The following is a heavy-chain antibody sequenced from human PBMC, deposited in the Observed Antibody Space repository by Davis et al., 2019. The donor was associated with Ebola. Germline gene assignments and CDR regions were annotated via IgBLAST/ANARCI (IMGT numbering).Heavy chain of an antibody. Sequence: GESLKISCAASGFTFSSYAMSWVRQAPGKGLEWVSAISGSGGSTYYADSVKGRFTISRDNSKNTLYLQMNSLRVEDTAVYYCAKRVGLVRGVIRNDYYYYGVDVWGKGTTVTVSS. CDR2: ISGSGGST. J-gene: IGHJ6*04. CDR3: AKRVGLVRGVIRNDYYYYGVDV. CDR1: GFTFSSYA. D-gene: IGHD3-10*01. V-gene: IGHV3-23*01.